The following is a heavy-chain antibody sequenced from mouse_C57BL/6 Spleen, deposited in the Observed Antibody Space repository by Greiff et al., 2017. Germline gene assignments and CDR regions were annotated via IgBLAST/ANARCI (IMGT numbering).Heavy chain of an antibody. D-gene: IGHD2-3*01. CDR3: TTAGYYVRAWFAY. Sequence: EVQLQQSGAELVRPGASVKLSCTASGFNIKDDYMHWVKQRPEQGLEWIGWIDPENGDTEYASKFQGKATITADTSSNTAYLQLSSLTSEDTAVYYCTTAGYYVRAWFAYWGQGTLVTVSA. CDR2: IDPENGDT. V-gene: IGHV14-4*01. J-gene: IGHJ3*01. CDR1: GFNIKDDY.